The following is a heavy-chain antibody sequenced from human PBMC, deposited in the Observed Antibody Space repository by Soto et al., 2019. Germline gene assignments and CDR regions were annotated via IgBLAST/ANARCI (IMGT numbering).Heavy chain of an antibody. Sequence: GGSLRLSCAASGFTFDDYAMHWVRQAPGKGLEWVSGISWNSGSIGYADSVKGRFTISRDNAKNSLYLQMNSPRAEDTALYYCAKSRGWGAFDIWGQGTMVTVSS. D-gene: IGHD6-19*01. CDR2: ISWNSGSI. J-gene: IGHJ3*02. V-gene: IGHV3-9*01. CDR3: AKSRGWGAFDI. CDR1: GFTFDDYA.